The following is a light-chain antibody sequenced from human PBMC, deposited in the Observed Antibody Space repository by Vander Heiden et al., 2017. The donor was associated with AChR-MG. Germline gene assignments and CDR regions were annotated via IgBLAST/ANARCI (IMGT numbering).Light chain of an antibody. CDR3: QQDDNYPPT. CDR2: AAS. J-gene: IGKJ1*01. Sequence: ATQMTQSPSPLSASLGDRVTITCRASQDISNYLSWYQQKPEKAPKLLIYAASNLQSGVPSRFSGSGSGTDFTLTISSLQPEDFATFYCQQDDNYPPTFGQGTKVDI. V-gene: IGKV1-6*01. CDR1: QDISNY.